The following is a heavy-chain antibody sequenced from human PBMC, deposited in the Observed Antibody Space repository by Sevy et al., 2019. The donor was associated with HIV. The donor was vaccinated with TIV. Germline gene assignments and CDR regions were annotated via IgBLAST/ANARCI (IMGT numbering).Heavy chain of an antibody. CDR3: ARDLEFYDSGDYGPAFMPDY. Sequence: GGSLRLSCAASGFTFNSYGMHWVRQGPGKGLEWVAVIWFDGSNTYYADSVKGRFTISRDIAKNTLNLQMNSLRAEDTAVYYCARDLEFYDSGDYGPAFMPDYWGQGTLVTVSS. CDR1: GFTFNSYG. J-gene: IGHJ4*02. CDR2: IWFDGSNT. D-gene: IGHD4-17*01. V-gene: IGHV3-33*01.